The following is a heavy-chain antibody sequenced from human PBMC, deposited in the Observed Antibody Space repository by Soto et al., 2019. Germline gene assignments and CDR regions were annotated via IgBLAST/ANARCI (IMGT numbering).Heavy chain of an antibody. CDR1: GYSFTSYG. Sequence: RASVKVSCKASGYSFTSYGINWVRQAPGQGLEWMGWISTYNGDTNYAQKLQGRVTMTTDTSTTTAYMELRSLRPDDTAVYYCARGDSTGSPRGWFDPWGQGTLVTVSS. J-gene: IGHJ5*02. V-gene: IGHV1-18*04. D-gene: IGHD6-19*01. CDR3: ARGDSTGSPRGWFDP. CDR2: ISTYNGDT.